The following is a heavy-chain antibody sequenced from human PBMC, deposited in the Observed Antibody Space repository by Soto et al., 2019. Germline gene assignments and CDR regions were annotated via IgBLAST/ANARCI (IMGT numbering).Heavy chain of an antibody. CDR1: GFTFSSYA. J-gene: IGHJ6*02. CDR3: AKDHPTTPRYYYYGMDV. Sequence: EVQLLESGGGLVQPGGSLRLSCAASGFTFSSYAMSWVRQAPGKVLAWVSAISGSVGSTYYADSVKGRFTISSDNSKNTLYLEMNSLRAEDTAVYYCAKDHPTTPRYYYYGMDVWGQGTTVTVSS. CDR2: ISGSVGST. V-gene: IGHV3-23*01.